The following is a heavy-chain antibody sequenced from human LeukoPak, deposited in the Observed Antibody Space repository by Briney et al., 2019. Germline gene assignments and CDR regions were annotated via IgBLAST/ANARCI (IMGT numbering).Heavy chain of an antibody. J-gene: IGHJ4*02. D-gene: IGHD3-3*01. CDR2: ISAYNGNT. CDR1: GGTFSSYA. V-gene: IGHV1-18*01. Sequence: ASVKVSCKASGGTFSSYAISWVRQAPGQGLEWMGWISAYNGNTNYAQKLQGRVTMTTDTSTSTAYMELRSLRSDDTAVYYCARNPYYDFWSGYYPPDYWGQGTLVTVSS. CDR3: ARNPYYDFWSGYYPPDY.